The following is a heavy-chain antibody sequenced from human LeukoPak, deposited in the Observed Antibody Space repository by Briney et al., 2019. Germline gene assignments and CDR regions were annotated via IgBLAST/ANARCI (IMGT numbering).Heavy chain of an antibody. CDR2: IYYSGST. Sequence: PSETLSLTCTVSGGSISSGGYYWSWIRQHPGKGLEWIGYIYYSGSTYYNPSLKSRVTISVDTSKNQFSLKLSSVTAADTAVYYCARGHSSSFLEYYFDYWGQGTLVTVSS. V-gene: IGHV4-31*03. CDR1: GGSISSGGYY. D-gene: IGHD6-13*01. J-gene: IGHJ4*02. CDR3: ARGHSSSFLEYYFDY.